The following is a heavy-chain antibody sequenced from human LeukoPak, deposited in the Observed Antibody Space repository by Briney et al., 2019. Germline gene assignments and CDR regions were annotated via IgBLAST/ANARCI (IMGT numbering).Heavy chain of an antibody. CDR1: GFTLSSYW. Sequence: GGSLRLSCAASGFTLSSYWTSWVRQAPGKGLEWVANIKQDGSEKYYVDSVKGRFTISRDNAKNSLYLQMNSLRAEDTAVYYCARDPPYYYDSSGFWGQGTLVTVSS. V-gene: IGHV3-7*01. J-gene: IGHJ4*02. CDR3: ARDPPYYYDSSGF. CDR2: IKQDGSEK. D-gene: IGHD3-22*01.